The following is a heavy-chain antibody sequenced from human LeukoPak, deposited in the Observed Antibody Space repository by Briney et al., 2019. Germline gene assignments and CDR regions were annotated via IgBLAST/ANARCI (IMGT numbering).Heavy chain of an antibody. V-gene: IGHV4-34*01. CDR3: AVDLVGPAAISSDAFDI. D-gene: IGHD2-2*01. Sequence: SETLSLTCAVYGGSFGGYYWSWIRQPPGKGLEWIGEINHSGSTNYNPSLKSRVTISVDTSKNQFSLKLSSVTAADTAVYYCAVDLVGPAAISSDAFDIWGQGTMVTVSS. J-gene: IGHJ3*02. CDR1: GGSFGGYY. CDR2: INHSGST.